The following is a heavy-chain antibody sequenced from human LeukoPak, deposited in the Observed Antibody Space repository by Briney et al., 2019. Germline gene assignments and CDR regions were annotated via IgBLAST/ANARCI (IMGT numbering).Heavy chain of an antibody. Sequence: GGSLRLSCAASGFTFSSYEMSWVRQAPGKGLEWVSYISSSGSTIYYADSVKGRFTISRDNSKNTLYLQMNSLRAEDTAVYYCAKDIVVVPAAMPDYWGQGTLVTVSS. J-gene: IGHJ4*02. CDR3: AKDIVVVPAAMPDY. V-gene: IGHV3-48*03. CDR2: ISSSGSTI. D-gene: IGHD2-2*01. CDR1: GFTFSSYE.